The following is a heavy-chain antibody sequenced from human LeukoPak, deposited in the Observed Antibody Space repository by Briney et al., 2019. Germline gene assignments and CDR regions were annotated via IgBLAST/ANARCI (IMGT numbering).Heavy chain of an antibody. V-gene: IGHV1-24*01. Sequence: ASAKVSCKVSGYTLSELPMHWVRQAPGKGLEWMGGFDPEDGETISAPKFQGRLTMTEDTSRDTAYMELSSLRSDDTAVYYCARVAPLNSSGWKYFFDHWGQGTLVTVSS. CDR1: GYTLSELP. D-gene: IGHD6-19*01. CDR2: FDPEDGET. J-gene: IGHJ4*02. CDR3: ARVAPLNSSGWKYFFDH.